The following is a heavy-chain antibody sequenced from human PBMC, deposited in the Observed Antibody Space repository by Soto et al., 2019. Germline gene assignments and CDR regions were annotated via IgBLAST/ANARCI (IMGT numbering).Heavy chain of an antibody. CDR1: GYAFTSYY. CDR3: ARDFPGNF. Sequence: QVQLVQSGAEVKKPGASVKVSCKASGYAFTSYYIHWVRQAPGQGFEWMGMINPSGGTASYAPRFQDSVTMTWDTSTSTVYVDLSSLRSEDTAVYYCARDFPGNFWGQGTLVTVSS. CDR2: INPSGGTA. V-gene: IGHV1-46*01. J-gene: IGHJ4*02.